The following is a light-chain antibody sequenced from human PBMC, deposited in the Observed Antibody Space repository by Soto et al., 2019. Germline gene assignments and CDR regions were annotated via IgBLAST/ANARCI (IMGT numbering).Light chain of an antibody. J-gene: IGKJ4*01. CDR2: WAS. Sequence: DIVMTQSPASLAVSLSERATINCKSSQSVLYSSNNKDYLAWYHQKPGQPPKLLIYWASTRASGVPDRFSGSGSGTDFTLAISSLQAEDVAVYYCQQYYSSTLTFGGGTTVAIK. V-gene: IGKV4-1*01. CDR1: QSVLYSSNNKDY. CDR3: QQYYSSTLT.